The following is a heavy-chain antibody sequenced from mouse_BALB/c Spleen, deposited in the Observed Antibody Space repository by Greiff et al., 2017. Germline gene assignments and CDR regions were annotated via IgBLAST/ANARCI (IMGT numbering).Heavy chain of an antibody. CDR1: GYTFTSYY. CDR3: ATPTMTNYYAMDY. V-gene: IGHV1S56*01. D-gene: IGHD2-10*01. J-gene: IGHJ4*01. CDR2: IYPGNVNT. Sequence: QVQLKQSGPELVKPGASVRISCKASGYTFTSYYIHWVKQRPGQGLEWIGWIYPGNVNTKYNEKFKGKATLTADKSSSTAYMQLSSLTSEDSAVYFCATPTMTNYYAMDYWGQGTSVTVSS.